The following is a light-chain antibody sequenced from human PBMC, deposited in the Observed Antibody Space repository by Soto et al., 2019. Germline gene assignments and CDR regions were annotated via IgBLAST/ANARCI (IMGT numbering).Light chain of an antibody. Sequence: EIVMTQSPATLSVSPGERATLSCRASQSVSSNLAWYQQKPGQAPRLLIYGASTRATGIPARFSGSGSGTEFTVTISSLQSEDSAVYYCHQYNNWPPGTFGQGTKVEI. CDR3: HQYNNWPPGT. CDR1: QSVSSN. V-gene: IGKV3-15*01. CDR2: GAS. J-gene: IGKJ1*01.